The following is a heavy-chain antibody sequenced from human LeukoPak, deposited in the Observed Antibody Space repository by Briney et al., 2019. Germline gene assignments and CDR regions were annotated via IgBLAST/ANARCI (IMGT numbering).Heavy chain of an antibody. V-gene: IGHV4-4*02. J-gene: IGHJ2*01. CDR1: GGSISSSNW. Sequence: PSETLSLTCAVSGGSISSSNWWSWVRQPPGKGLEWIGQIYHSGSPNYNPSLKSRVTISVDKSKNQFSLKLRSVTAADTAVYYCARRGSGASLEYYFDLWGRGTLVTVSS. D-gene: IGHD1-14*01. CDR3: ARRGSGASLEYYFDL. CDR2: IYHSGSP.